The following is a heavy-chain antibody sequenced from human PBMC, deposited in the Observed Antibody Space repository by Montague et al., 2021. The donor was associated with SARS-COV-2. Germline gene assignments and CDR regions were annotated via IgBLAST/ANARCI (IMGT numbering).Heavy chain of an antibody. Sequence: SLRLSCAASGFTFNRHGMHWVRQAPGKGLEWVAVIWYDGSKRFYSDSVRGRFTISRDNSKNTVYLQINSLSVEDTAVYYCASAYHDYGLDNWGQGTLVTVSS. D-gene: IGHD3-16*01. J-gene: IGHJ4*02. V-gene: IGHV3-33*08. CDR3: ASAYHDYGLDN. CDR2: IWYDGSKR. CDR1: GFTFNRHG.